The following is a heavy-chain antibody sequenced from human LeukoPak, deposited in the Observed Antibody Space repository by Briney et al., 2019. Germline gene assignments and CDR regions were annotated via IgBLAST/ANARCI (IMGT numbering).Heavy chain of an antibody. CDR3: ASSMVRGATIDY. D-gene: IGHD3-10*01. CDR1: GYSISSGYY. Sequence: SETLSLPCAVSGYSISSGYYWGWIRQPPGKGLERIGSIYHSGSTYYNPSLKSRVTISVDTSKNQFSLKLSSVTVADTAVYYCASSMVRGATIDYWGQGTLVTVSS. CDR2: IYHSGST. V-gene: IGHV4-38-2*01. J-gene: IGHJ4*02.